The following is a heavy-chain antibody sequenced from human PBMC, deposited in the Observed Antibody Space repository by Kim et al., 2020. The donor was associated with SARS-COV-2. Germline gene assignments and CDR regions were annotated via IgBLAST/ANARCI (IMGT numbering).Heavy chain of an antibody. CDR2: IYSGGST. J-gene: IGHJ2*01. Sequence: GGSLRLSCAASGFTVSSNYMSWVRQAPGKGLEWVSVIYSGGSTYYADSVKGRFTISRDNSKNTLYLQMNSLRAEDTAVYYCAREGVMTTVGGGYFDLWGRGTLVTVSS. CDR3: AREGVMTTVGGGYFDL. V-gene: IGHV3-53*01. D-gene: IGHD4-17*01. CDR1: GFTVSSNY.